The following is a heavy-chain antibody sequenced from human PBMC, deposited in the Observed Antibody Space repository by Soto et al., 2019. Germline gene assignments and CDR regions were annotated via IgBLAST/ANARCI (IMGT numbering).Heavy chain of an antibody. CDR3: AKGMGGESSGWFDY. D-gene: IGHD6-19*01. J-gene: IGHJ4*02. Sequence: EVQLLESGGGLVRPGGSLRLSCAASGFGVSSYAMSWVRQAPGKGLEWVSVISGSGNSTNYADSVTGRFTISRDKSKNMLYLQMNSLRAEDTAVYYCAKGMGGESSGWFDYWGQGTLFTFSS. CDR1: GFGVSSYA. V-gene: IGHV3-23*01. CDR2: ISGSGNST.